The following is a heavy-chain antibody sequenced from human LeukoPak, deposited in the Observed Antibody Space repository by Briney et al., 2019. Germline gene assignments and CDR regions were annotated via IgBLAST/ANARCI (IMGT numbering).Heavy chain of an antibody. CDR3: ARGDSSGYSVDY. D-gene: IGHD3-22*01. V-gene: IGHV1-69*06. Sequence: GASVKVSCKASGGTFSSYAISWVRQAPGQGLEWKGGIIPIFGTANYAQKFQGRVTITADKSTSTAYMELSSLRSEDTAVYYCARGDSSGYSVDYWGQGTLVTVSS. CDR2: IIPIFGTA. CDR1: GGTFSSYA. J-gene: IGHJ4*02.